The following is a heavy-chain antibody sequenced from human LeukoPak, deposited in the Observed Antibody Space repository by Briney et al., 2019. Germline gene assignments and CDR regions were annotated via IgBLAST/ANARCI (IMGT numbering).Heavy chain of an antibody. CDR2: ISYDGSNK. CDR3: AKDVSWNWFDP. Sequence: QPGRSLRLSCAASGFTFSTYAMHWVRQAPGKGLEWVAVISYDGSNKYYADSVKGRFTISRDNSKNTLYLQMNTLRAEDTAVYYCAKDVSWNWFDPWGQGTLVTVSS. J-gene: IGHJ5*02. CDR1: GFTFSTYA. V-gene: IGHV3-30*18.